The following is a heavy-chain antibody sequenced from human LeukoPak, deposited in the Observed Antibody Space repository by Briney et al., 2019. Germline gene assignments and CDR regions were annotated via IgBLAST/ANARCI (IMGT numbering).Heavy chain of an antibody. Sequence: PGRSLRLSCAASGFTFSHYGVHWVRQAPGKGLEWVSGISWNSGSIGYADSVKGRFTISRDNAKNSLYLQMNSLRAEDTAVYYCARGGPGDHWGQGTLVTVSS. CDR1: GFTFSHYG. D-gene: IGHD7-27*01. CDR3: ARGGPGDH. J-gene: IGHJ4*02. V-gene: IGHV3-9*01. CDR2: ISWNSGSI.